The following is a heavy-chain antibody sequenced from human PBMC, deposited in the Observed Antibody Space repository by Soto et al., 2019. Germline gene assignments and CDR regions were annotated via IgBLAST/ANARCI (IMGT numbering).Heavy chain of an antibody. Sequence: QVQLQQSGPGLVKPSQTLSLTCAISGDSVSSYSSTWNWIRQYPSRGLEWLGRTYYRSKWYNDYAVSVKSRITINPDTSNNLLSLQLNSVTPDDTAVYYCVRLIGSSWLDSWGQGTLVTVSS. CDR3: VRLIGSSWLDS. V-gene: IGHV6-1*01. D-gene: IGHD6-13*01. CDR2: TYYRSKWYN. J-gene: IGHJ5*01. CDR1: GDSVSSYSST.